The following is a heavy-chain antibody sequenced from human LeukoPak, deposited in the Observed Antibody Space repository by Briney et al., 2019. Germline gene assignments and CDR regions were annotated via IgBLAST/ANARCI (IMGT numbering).Heavy chain of an antibody. CDR2: IIPMFGTA. CDR1: GGTFSSYA. Sequence: GASVKVSCKASGGTFSSYAISWVRQAPGQGLEWMGGIIPMFGTANYAQKFQGRVTITADESTNTAYMELSSLRSEDTAVYYCARESSRGYTYAWSFFDYWGQGTLVTVPS. J-gene: IGHJ4*02. V-gene: IGHV1-69*13. D-gene: IGHD5-18*01. CDR3: ARESSRGYTYAWSFFDY.